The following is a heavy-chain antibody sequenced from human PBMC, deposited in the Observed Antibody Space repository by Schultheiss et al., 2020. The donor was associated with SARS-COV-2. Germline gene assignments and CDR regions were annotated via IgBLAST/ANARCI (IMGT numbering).Heavy chain of an antibody. CDR1: GFTFSSYW. J-gene: IGHJ6*02. Sequence: GGSLRLSCAASGFTFSSYWMHWVRQAPGKGLVWVSAISGSGSGTYYADSVKGRFTISRDNSKNTLYLQMNSLRVEDTAVYYCAKPPAVNQYYYGMDVWGQGTTVTVSS. CDR2: ISGSGSGT. D-gene: IGHD2/OR15-2a*01. V-gene: IGHV3-23*01. CDR3: AKPPAVNQYYYGMDV.